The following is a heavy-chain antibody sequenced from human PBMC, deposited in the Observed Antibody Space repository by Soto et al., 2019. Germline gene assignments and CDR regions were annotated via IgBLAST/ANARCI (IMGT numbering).Heavy chain of an antibody. Sequence: QVQLVQSGAEVKKPGASVKASCKASGFTFTSYYFHWVRLAPGQGLEWMGLINPSGGGTTYAQKFQGRVTMTRDTSTSTVYMYLSSLRSEDTALYYCAISRDTSGAFDIWGQGTMDTVSS. CDR2: INPSGGGT. CDR1: GFTFTSYY. CDR3: AISRDTSGAFDI. V-gene: IGHV1-46*01. J-gene: IGHJ3*02. D-gene: IGHD1-26*01.